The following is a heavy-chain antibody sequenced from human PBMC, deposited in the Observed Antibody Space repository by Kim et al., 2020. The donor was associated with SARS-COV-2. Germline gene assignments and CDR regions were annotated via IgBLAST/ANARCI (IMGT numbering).Heavy chain of an antibody. CDR3: ARSPPTDAFDI. D-gene: IGHD4-4*01. V-gene: IGHV1-18*01. Sequence: NYAQKRQGRVTMTADTSTSTAYMELRSLRSDDTAVYYCARSPPTDAFDIWGQGTMVTVSS. J-gene: IGHJ3*02.